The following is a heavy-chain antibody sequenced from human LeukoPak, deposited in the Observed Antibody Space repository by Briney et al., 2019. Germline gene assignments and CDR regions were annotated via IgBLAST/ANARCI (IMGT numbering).Heavy chain of an antibody. CDR2: IYPGDSDT. D-gene: IGHD3-3*01. CDR3: ARLLGFLEWLPNRGGWFDP. V-gene: IGHV5-51*01. CDR1: GYSFTSYW. J-gene: IGHJ5*02. Sequence: GESLKISCKGSGYSFTSYWIGWVRQMPGKGLEWMGIIYPGDSDTRYSPSFQGQVTISADKSISTAYLQWSSLKASDTAMYYCARLLGFLEWLPNRGGWFDPWGQGTLVTVSS.